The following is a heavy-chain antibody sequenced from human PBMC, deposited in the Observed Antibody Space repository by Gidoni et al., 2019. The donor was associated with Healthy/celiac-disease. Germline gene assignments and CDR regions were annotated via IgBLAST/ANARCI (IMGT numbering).Heavy chain of an antibody. D-gene: IGHD6-13*01. CDR1: GFTFSDYY. CDR2: ISSSSSYT. J-gene: IGHJ6*03. CDR3: AREGPIAAAVMGDYYYMDV. Sequence: QVQLVESGGGLVKPGGSLRLSCAASGFTFSDYYMSWIRQAPGKGLEWVSYISSSSSYTNYADSVKGRFTISRDNAKNSLYLQMNSLRAEDTAVYYCAREGPIAAAVMGDYYYMDVWGKGTTVTVSS. V-gene: IGHV3-11*06.